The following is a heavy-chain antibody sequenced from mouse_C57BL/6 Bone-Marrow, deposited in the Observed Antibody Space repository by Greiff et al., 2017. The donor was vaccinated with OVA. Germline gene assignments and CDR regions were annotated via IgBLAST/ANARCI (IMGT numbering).Heavy chain of an antibody. Sequence: QVQLQQPGAELVKPGASVKLSCKASGYTFPSYWMHWVKQRPGRGLEWIGRIAPNRGGTKYNEKVKSKAQLTVDKPSSTAYMQLSILTSEDSAGYYCARDGWLRRNYWGQGTTLTVSS. V-gene: IGHV1-72*01. CDR3: ARDGWLRRNY. J-gene: IGHJ2*01. D-gene: IGHD2-2*01. CDR2: IAPNRGGT. CDR1: GYTFPSYW.